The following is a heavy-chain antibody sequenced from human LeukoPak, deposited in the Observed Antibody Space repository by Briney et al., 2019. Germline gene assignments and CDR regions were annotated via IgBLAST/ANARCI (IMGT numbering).Heavy chain of an antibody. CDR3: ARGQQWLVPLDAFDI. CDR2: INPNSGGT. D-gene: IGHD6-19*01. V-gene: IGHV1-2*02. J-gene: IGHJ3*02. CDR1: RYTFPYYY. Sequence: ASVTVSCQASRYTFPYYYMHWVRQAPGKGLAWMGWINPNSGGTNYAQKFQGRVTMTRDTSISTAYMELSRLRSDDTAVYYCARGQQWLVPLDAFDIWGQGTMVTVSS.